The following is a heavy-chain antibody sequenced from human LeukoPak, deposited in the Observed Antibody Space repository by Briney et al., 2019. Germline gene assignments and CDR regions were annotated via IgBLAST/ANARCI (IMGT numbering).Heavy chain of an antibody. J-gene: IGHJ4*02. CDR1: GYTFTNYG. D-gene: IGHD1-1*01. CDR3: ARESHVERDVF. Sequence: ASVKVSRKASGYTFTNYGSTWVRQAPAQELEWMGWISARNSDTHYSEKFQDRITVTTDTSTSTGYMELRSLVSDNTAVYYCARESHVERDVFWGQGTLITVSS. CDR2: ISARNSDT. V-gene: IGHV1-18*01.